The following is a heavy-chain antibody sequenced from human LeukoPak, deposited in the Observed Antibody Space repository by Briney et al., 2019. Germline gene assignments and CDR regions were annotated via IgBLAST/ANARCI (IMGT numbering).Heavy chain of an antibody. CDR2: INPNSGGT. J-gene: IGHJ4*02. V-gene: IGHV1-2*02. Sequence: ASVKVSCKASGYTFTGYYMHWVRQAPGQGLEWMGWINPNSGGTNYAQMFQGRVTMTRDTSISTAYMELSRLRSDDTAVYYCARGGKSELGTCDHWGQGTLVTVSS. CDR3: ARGGKSELGTCDH. CDR1: GYTFTGYY. D-gene: IGHD7-27*01.